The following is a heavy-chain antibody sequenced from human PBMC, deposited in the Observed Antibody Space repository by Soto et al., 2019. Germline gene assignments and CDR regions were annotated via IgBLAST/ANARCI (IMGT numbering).Heavy chain of an antibody. V-gene: IGHV1-46*01. Sequence: ASVKVSCKASGYTFTSYYMHWARQAPGQGLEWMGIINPSGGSTSYAQKSQGRVTMTRDTSTSTVYMELSSLRSEDTAVYYCARVGYYDSSGYYFDYFDYWGQGTLVTVSS. J-gene: IGHJ4*02. D-gene: IGHD3-22*01. CDR1: GYTFTSYY. CDR3: ARVGYYDSSGYYFDYFDY. CDR2: INPSGGST.